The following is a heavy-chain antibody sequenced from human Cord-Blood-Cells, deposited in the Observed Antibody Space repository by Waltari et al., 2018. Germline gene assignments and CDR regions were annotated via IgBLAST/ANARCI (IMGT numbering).Heavy chain of an antibody. D-gene: IGHD3-10*01. Sequence: QVQLVQSGAEVKKPGASVKVSCKASGYTFTGYYMHWVRPAPGQGLEWMGWINPNSGGTNYAKKFQGRVTMTRDTSISTAYVELSRLRSDDTAVYYCARDRYYGSGSYYNWGQGTLVTVSS. CDR3: ARDRYYGSGSYYN. V-gene: IGHV1-2*02. J-gene: IGHJ4*02. CDR1: GYTFTGYY. CDR2: INPNSGGT.